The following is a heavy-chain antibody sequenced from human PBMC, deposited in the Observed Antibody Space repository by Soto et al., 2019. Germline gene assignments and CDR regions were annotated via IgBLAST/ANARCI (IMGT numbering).Heavy chain of an antibody. J-gene: IGHJ5*02. Sequence: SETLSLTCTVSGGSISSSSYYWGWIRQPPGKGLEWIGSIYDSGSTYYNPSLKSRLTISADTSKNQFSLKLSSVTAADTAVYYCARGVFSYYDNSGYYPRGQGTLVTVSS. D-gene: IGHD3-22*01. CDR2: IYDSGST. V-gene: IGHV4-39*07. CDR3: ARGVFSYYDNSGYYP. CDR1: GGSISSSSYY.